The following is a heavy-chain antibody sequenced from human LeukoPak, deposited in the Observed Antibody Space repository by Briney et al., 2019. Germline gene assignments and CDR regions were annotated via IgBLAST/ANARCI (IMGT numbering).Heavy chain of an antibody. V-gene: IGHV4-59*01. CDR1: GGSISSYY. Sequence: PSETLSLTCTVSGGSISSYYWSWIRQPPGKGLEWIGYIYYSGSTNYNPSLKSRVTISVDTYKNQFSLKLSSVTAAETAVYYCAREGRYRYGYNEYHSYMDIWGKGTTVTVSS. J-gene: IGHJ6*03. CDR2: IYYSGST. D-gene: IGHD5-24*01. CDR3: AREGRYRYGYNEYHSYMDI.